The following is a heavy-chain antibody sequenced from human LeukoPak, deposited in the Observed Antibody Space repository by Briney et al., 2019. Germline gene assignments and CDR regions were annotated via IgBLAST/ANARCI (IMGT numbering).Heavy chain of an antibody. D-gene: IGHD3-22*01. J-gene: IGHJ4*02. V-gene: IGHV4-61*02. CDR1: GGSISRGDYY. CDR3: AREGDYYDSSGYYRGIIDY. Sequence: PSETLSLTCTVSGGSISRGDYYWSWIRQPAGRGLEWIGRIYTSGSTNYNPSLKSRVTISVDTSKNQFSLKLSSVTAADTAVYYCAREGDYYDSSGYYRGIIDYWGQGTLVTVSS. CDR2: IYTSGST.